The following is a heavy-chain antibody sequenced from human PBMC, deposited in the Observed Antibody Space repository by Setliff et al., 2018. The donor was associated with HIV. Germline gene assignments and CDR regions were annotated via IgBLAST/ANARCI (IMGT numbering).Heavy chain of an antibody. CDR1: GGSISSGSYY. V-gene: IGHV4-61*09. J-gene: IGHJ4*02. CDR3: ARASTSIGPFNDY. Sequence: TSETLSLTCTVSGGSISSGSYYWSWIRQPAGKGPEWIGHIYTSGGADYDPSLNSRVTISVDTSKNQFSLKLSSVTAADTAVYYCARASTSIGPFNDYWGQGTLVTVSS. CDR2: IYTSGGA.